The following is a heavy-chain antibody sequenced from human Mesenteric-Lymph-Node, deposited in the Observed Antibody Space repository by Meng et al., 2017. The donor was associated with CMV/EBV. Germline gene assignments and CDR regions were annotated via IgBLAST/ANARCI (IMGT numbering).Heavy chain of an antibody. CDR1: GYIFTGYY. J-gene: IGHJ4*02. CDR3: ARGYYDNSNYPFDF. D-gene: IGHD3-22*01. CDR2: INSYNGDT. V-gene: IGHV1-2*02. Sequence: ASGYIFTGYYIHWVRQAPGQGLEWMGWINSYNGDTDYAQKFQGRVTMTRDTSVSTANMEVSRLRSDDTALYFCARGYYDNSNYPFDFWGQGALVTVSS.